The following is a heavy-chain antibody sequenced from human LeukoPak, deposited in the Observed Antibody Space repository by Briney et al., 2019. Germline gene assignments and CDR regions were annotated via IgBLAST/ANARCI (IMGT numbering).Heavy chain of an antibody. J-gene: IGHJ4*02. Sequence: PGGPLRLSCAASGFTFSSYSMNWVRQAPGKGLDWVSSISSSSSYIYYADSVKGRFTISRDNAKNSLYLQMNSLRAEDTAVYYCARVIPSIKEIDYWGQGTLVTVSS. CDR3: ARVIPSIKEIDY. CDR2: ISSSSSYI. CDR1: GFTFSSYS. D-gene: IGHD2/OR15-2a*01. V-gene: IGHV3-21*01.